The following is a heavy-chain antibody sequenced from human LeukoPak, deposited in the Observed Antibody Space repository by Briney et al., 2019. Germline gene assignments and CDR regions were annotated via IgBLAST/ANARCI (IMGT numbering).Heavy chain of an antibody. CDR3: AREPSGSYSAFDI. J-gene: IGHJ3*02. CDR1: GGSFSGYY. CDR2: INHSGST. Sequence: SETLSLTCAVYGGSFSGYYWSWIRQPPGKGPEWIGEINHSGSTNYNPSLKSRVTISVDTSKNQFSLKLSSVTAADTAVYYCAREPSGSYSAFDIWGQGTMVTVSS. D-gene: IGHD1-26*01. V-gene: IGHV4-34*01.